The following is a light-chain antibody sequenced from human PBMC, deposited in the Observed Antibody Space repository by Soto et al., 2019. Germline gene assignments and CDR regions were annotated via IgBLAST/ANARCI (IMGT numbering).Light chain of an antibody. CDR3: QQFGDSPPYT. J-gene: IGKJ2*01. CDR2: TTS. Sequence: EIVMTQSPGTLSLSPGERASLSCRASQSISTSYLAWYQQKPGQAPRLRIYTTSSRAAGIPDRFSGSGSGTDFTLTISRLEPEDFAVYYCQQFGDSPPYTFGQGTTLEIK. CDR1: QSISTSY. V-gene: IGKV3-20*01.